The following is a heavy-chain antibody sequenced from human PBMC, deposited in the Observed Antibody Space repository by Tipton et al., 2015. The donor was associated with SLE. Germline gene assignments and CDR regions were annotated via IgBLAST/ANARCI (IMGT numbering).Heavy chain of an antibody. J-gene: IGHJ5*02. D-gene: IGHD3-3*01. Sequence: TLSLTCTVSGYSISSGYYWGWIRQPPGKGLEWIGSIYHIGNTYYNPSIKSRVTISVDTSKNQFSLKLSSVTAADTAMYYCVRGHYYWFDPWGQGTLVTFSP. V-gene: IGHV4-38-2*02. CDR3: VRGHYYWFDP. CDR1: GYSISSGYY. CDR2: IYHIGNT.